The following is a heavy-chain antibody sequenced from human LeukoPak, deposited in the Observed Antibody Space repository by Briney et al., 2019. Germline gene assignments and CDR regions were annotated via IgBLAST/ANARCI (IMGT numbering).Heavy chain of an antibody. Sequence: GGSLRLSCAASGFTFSTYSMNWVRQAPGKGLEWVSSISSNNRYIYYADSVKGRFTISRDNAKNSLYLQMNSLRAEDTAVYYCAKWKYSNSGIDDYWGQGTLVTVSS. D-gene: IGHD6-6*01. V-gene: IGHV3-21*04. J-gene: IGHJ4*02. CDR2: ISSNNRYI. CDR1: GFTFSTYS. CDR3: AKWKYSNSGIDDY.